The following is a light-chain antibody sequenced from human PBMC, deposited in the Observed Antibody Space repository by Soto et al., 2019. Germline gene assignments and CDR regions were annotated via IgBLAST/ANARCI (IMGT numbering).Light chain of an antibody. J-gene: IGKJ1*01. CDR2: GAS. CDR1: QSVSNSY. V-gene: IGKV3-20*01. CDR3: QQYNNYWT. Sequence: EIVLTQSPGTLSLSPGERATLSCRASQSVSNSYLAWYQQKPGQAPRLLIYGASSRATGIPDRFSGSGSGTDFTLTISRLEPEDFAVYYCQQYNNYWTFGQGTKVEIK.